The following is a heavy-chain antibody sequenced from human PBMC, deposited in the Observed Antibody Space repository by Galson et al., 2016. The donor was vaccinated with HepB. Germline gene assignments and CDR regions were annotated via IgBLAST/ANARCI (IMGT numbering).Heavy chain of an antibody. CDR3: AREKGWSTMASHWFDP. V-gene: IGHV3-30*03. Sequence: SLRLSCATSGFTFNSYGMHWVRQAPGKGLEWVAVISYDGSNKYYADSVKDRFTISRDSSKNSLYLQMNSLRVEDTAVYYCAREKGWSTMASHWFDPWGQGTLVIVSA. CDR2: ISYDGSNK. CDR1: GFTFNSYG. J-gene: IGHJ5*02. D-gene: IGHD4/OR15-4a*01.